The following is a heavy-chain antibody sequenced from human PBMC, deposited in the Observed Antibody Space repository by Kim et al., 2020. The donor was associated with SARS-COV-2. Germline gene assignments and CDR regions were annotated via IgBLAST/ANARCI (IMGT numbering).Heavy chain of an antibody. Sequence: IPEAASIQGRYTISRDSARNSVSLQMNSLSREETAVYYCARGFLSNSFDFWGQGTLVTVSP. CDR2: I. CDR3: ARGFLSNSFDF. V-gene: IGHV3-11*04. J-gene: IGHJ5*01.